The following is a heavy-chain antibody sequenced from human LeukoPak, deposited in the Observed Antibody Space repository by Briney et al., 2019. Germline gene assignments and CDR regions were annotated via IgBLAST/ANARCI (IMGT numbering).Heavy chain of an antibody. Sequence: QPGRSLNLSCAASGFTFSSYGMHWVRQAPGKGLEWVAVIWYDGSNKYYADSVKGRFTISRDNSKNTLYLQMNSLRAEDTAVYYCAKDQSGSSYYFDYWGQGTLVTVSS. CDR3: AKDQSGSSYYFDY. J-gene: IGHJ4*02. CDR2: IWYDGSNK. D-gene: IGHD1-26*01. V-gene: IGHV3-33*06. CDR1: GFTFSSYG.